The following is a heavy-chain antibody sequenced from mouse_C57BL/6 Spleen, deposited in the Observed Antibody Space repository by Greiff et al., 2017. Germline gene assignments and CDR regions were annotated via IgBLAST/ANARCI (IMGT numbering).Heavy chain of an antibody. CDR3: TTCYGSSYGYFDV. J-gene: IGHJ1*03. V-gene: IGHV1-15*01. Sequence: QVQLQQSGAELVRPGASVTLSCKASGYTFTDYEMHWVKQTPVHGLEWIGAIDPETGGTAYNQKFKGKAILTADKSSSTAYMALRSLTSEDSAVYYCTTCYGSSYGYFDVWGTGTTVTVSS. D-gene: IGHD1-1*01. CDR2: IDPETGGT. CDR1: GYTFTDYE.